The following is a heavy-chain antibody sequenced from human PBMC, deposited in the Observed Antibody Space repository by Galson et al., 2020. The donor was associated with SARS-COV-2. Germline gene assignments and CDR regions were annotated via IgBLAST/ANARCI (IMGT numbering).Heavy chain of an antibody. V-gene: IGHV4-59*13. CDR1: GGSITIYY. D-gene: IGHD3-10*01. CDR3: ARLPVVRGVDY. CDR2: LYYGGKT. Sequence: SETLSLTCTVSGGSITIYYWSWIRQPPGKGLEWIGYLYYGGKTNYNPSLKSRVTISVDTSKSQFSLTLSSVTAADTAVYYCARLPVVRGVDYWGPGILVTGSS. J-gene: IGHJ4*02.